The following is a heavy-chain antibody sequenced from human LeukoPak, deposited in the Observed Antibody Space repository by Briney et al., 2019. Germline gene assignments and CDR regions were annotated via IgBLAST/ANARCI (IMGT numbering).Heavy chain of an antibody. V-gene: IGHV4-39*01. J-gene: IGHJ4*02. Sequence: SETLSLTCTVSGGSISSSGYFWGWIRQPPGKGLERIGNIHYSGSTYYNPSLKSRVTISVDTSKNQFSLELTSVTAADTAMYYCATRYCPYSGCNFFPHYWGQGTLVTVSS. D-gene: IGHD5-12*01. CDR1: GGSISSSGYF. CDR2: IHYSGST. CDR3: ATRYCPYSGCNFFPHY.